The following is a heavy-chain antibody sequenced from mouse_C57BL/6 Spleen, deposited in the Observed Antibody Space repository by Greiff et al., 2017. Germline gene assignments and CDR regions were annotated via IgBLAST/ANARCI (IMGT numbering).Heavy chain of an antibody. CDR2: IHPNSGST. V-gene: IGHV1-64*01. Sequence: QVQLQQSGAELVKPGASVKLSCKASGYIFTSYWMHWVKQRPGQGLEWIGMIHPNSGSTNYNEKFKSKATLTVDKSSSTAYMQLSSLTSEDSAVYYCARRGTLYAMDYWGQGTSVTVSS. J-gene: IGHJ4*01. CDR3: ARRGTLYAMDY. CDR1: GYIFTSYW.